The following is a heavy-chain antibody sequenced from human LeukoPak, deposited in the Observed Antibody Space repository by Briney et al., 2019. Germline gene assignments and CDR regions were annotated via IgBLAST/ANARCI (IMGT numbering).Heavy chain of an antibody. J-gene: IGHJ5*02. CDR2: ISTYNGNT. CDR3: ARDPTSRNENVRAWFDP. Sequence: ASLKVSCKASGYTFTSFGFSWLRQAPGQGLKWMGWISTYNGNTYYAQKFQGRIALTTDSSTGTAYLELRRLTSDDTAVYYCARDPTSRNENVRAWFDPWGQGTLVTVSS. V-gene: IGHV1-18*01. D-gene: IGHD2/OR15-2a*01. CDR1: GYTFTSFG.